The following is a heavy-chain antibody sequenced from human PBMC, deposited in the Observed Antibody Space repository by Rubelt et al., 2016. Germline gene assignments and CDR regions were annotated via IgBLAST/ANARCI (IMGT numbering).Heavy chain of an antibody. J-gene: IGHJ4*02. V-gene: IGHV4-59*01. CDR3: AGGITIFGVASGYFDY. CDR1: GGSISSYY. CDR2: IYYSGST. D-gene: IGHD3-3*01. Sequence: QVQLQESGPGLVKPSETLSLTCTVSGGSISSYYWSWIRQPPGKGLEWIGYIYYSGSTNYNPSLKRRVTLSADTSKNQFSLKLSSVTAADTAVYYCAGGITIFGVASGYFDYWGQGTLVTVSS.